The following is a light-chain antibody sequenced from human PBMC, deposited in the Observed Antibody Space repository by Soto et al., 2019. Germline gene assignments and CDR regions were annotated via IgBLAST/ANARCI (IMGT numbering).Light chain of an antibody. CDR1: RSISDW. J-gene: IGKJ1*01. V-gene: IGKV1-5*01. CDR2: DAS. CDR3: LQYSSHSWT. Sequence: DMQMTQSPSSLSPSVGDRVTITCRASRSISDWLAWYQQKPGKAPELLIFDASNLKSGVSSRFSGSGSGTEFTLTISRMQPDDVANYYCLQYSSHSWTFGQGTKVDIK.